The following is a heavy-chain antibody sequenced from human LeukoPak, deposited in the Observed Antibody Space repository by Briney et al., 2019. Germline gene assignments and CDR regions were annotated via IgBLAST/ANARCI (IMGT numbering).Heavy chain of an antibody. Sequence: ASVKVSCKASGYTFTSYDINWVRQATGQGLEWMGWMNANSGNTCSAQKFQGRVTMTRNTSITTAFMELSSLRSEETAFYYSARGLGRTTMVTRLGARFYYGGQGTVVIVSS. CDR3: ARGLGRTTMVTRLGARFYY. J-gene: IGHJ4*02. V-gene: IGHV1-8*01. CDR1: GYTFTSYD. CDR2: MNANSGNT. D-gene: IGHD5-18*01.